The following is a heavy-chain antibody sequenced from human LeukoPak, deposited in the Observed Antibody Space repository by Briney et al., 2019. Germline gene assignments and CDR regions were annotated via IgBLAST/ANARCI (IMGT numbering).Heavy chain of an antibody. CDR1: GFTFTNYA. J-gene: IGHJ4*02. CDR2: TVGSRPDT. CDR3: AKLKRWLQWGIDY. Sequence: GGSLRLSCAASGFTFTNYAMSWVRQTPGKGLEWVSATVGSRPDTYHADSVKGRFTISRDNSKNTLYLQMNSLRAEDTAVYYCAKLKRWLQWGIDYWGQGTLVTVSS. V-gene: IGHV3-23*01. D-gene: IGHD5-24*01.